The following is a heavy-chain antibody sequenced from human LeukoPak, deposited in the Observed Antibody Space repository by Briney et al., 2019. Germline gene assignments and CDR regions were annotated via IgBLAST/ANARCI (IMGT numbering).Heavy chain of an antibody. Sequence: SETLSLTCTVSGGFISGYYWSWIRQSPGKGLEWIGYIYSNGSTSHNPSLKSRLTISVDTSKTQFSLKLSSVTAADTAVYYGARDFNSRYGGRYLDYWGQGTLVTVSS. V-gene: IGHV4-59*01. CDR1: GGFISGYY. D-gene: IGHD1-26*01. CDR3: ARDFNSRYGGRYLDY. J-gene: IGHJ4*02. CDR2: IYSNGST.